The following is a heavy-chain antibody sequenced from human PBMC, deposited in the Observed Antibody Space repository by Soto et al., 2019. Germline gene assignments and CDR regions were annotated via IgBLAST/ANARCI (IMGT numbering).Heavy chain of an antibody. CDR1: GYSFTSFW. D-gene: IGHD3-10*01. V-gene: IGHV5-51*01. J-gene: IGHJ2*01. Sequence: GESLKISCKGSGYSFTSFWIGWVRQMPGKGLEWIGIIYPGDSDTRYSPSFQGQVTISADKSISTAYLQWSSLKASDTAMYYCARNLINWYFDLWGRGTLVTVSS. CDR2: IYPGDSDT. CDR3: ARNLINWYFDL.